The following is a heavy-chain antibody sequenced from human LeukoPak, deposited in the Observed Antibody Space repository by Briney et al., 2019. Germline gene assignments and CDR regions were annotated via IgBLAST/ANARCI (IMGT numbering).Heavy chain of an antibody. V-gene: IGHV1-18*01. CDR2: ISAYNGNT. J-gene: IGHJ6*02. Sequence: ASVKVSCKASGYTFTSYGISWVRQAPGQGLEWMGWISAYNGNTNYAQKLQGRVTMTTDTSTSTAYMELRSLRSDDTAVYYCAREHLGILYDILTGYYNSDNYYYYYGMDVWGQGTTVTVSS. CDR3: AREHLGILYDILTGYYNSDNYYYYYGMDV. CDR1: GYTFTSYG. D-gene: IGHD3-9*01.